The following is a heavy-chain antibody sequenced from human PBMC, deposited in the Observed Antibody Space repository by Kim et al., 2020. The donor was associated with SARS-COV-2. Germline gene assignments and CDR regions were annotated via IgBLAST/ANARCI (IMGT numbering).Heavy chain of an antibody. D-gene: IGHD4-17*01. J-gene: IGHJ2*01. Sequence: ADSVKGRFTITRDNSKNTLYLQMNSLRAEDTAVYYCAKASYGGNSKAFDLWGRGTLVTVSS. CDR3: AKASYGGNSKAFDL. V-gene: IGHV3-23*01.